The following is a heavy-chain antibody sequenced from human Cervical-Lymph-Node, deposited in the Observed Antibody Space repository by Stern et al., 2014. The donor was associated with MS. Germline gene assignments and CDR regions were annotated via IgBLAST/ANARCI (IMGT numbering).Heavy chain of an antibody. D-gene: IGHD2/OR15-2a*01. V-gene: IGHV1-2*06. Sequence: VQLVQSGAKMKKPGASVKVSCKASGYDFTGFFIHWVRPVPGQGLEWMGRLHPNSDDPTYAQDFQDRVTLTRDTSISTAYLELSRLTSADTAVYYCAREATRIIVGIDYWGQGTQVTVSS. CDR2: LHPNSDDP. J-gene: IGHJ4*02. CDR3: AREATRIIVGIDY. CDR1: GYDFTGFF.